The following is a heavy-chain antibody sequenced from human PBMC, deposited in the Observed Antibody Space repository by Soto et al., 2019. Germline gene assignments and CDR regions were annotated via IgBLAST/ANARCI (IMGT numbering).Heavy chain of an antibody. V-gene: IGHV3-74*01. CDR2: IEGDGSST. J-gene: IGHJ3*01. CDR1: GFTFSSYW. D-gene: IGHD3-16*01. Sequence: HPGGSLRLSCAASGFTFSSYWMHWVRQAPWKGLEWVSRIEGDGSSTTSSDSVKGRFTVSRDDARNTLYLQMSSLRADDTAIYYCAREGLDKDGFFDDWGQGRMV. CDR3: AREGLDKDGFFDD.